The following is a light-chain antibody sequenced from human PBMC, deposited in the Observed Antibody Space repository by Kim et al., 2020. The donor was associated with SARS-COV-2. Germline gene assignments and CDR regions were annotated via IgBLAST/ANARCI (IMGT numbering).Light chain of an antibody. CDR2: GAS. V-gene: IGKV1-12*01. Sequence: IQLTQSPSSVFASVGDRVTITCRASQDINTWLGWYQQKPGKAPKLLIYGASNLQSGVPSRFSGSGSGTDFTLTISRLQPDDCATYYCQQANSFPPWTFGQGTRVEIK. CDR1: QDINTW. J-gene: IGKJ1*01. CDR3: QQANSFPPWT.